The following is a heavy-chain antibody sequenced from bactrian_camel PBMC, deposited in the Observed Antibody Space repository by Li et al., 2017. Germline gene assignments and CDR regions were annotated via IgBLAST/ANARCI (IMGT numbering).Heavy chain of an antibody. CDR3: AVRYGLGAKRGGYNY. Sequence: DVQLVESGGGLVQPGGSLRLSCATSGLTFSTYVMSWVRQAPGKGLEWVSGINSGGGTTYYPDSVKGRFTISRDNAKNMVYLQMNSLKSEDTALYHCAVRYGLGAKRGGYNYWGQGTQVTVS. D-gene: IGHD3*01. V-gene: IGHV3S40*01. CDR1: GLTFSTYV. CDR2: INSGGGTT. J-gene: IGHJ4*01.